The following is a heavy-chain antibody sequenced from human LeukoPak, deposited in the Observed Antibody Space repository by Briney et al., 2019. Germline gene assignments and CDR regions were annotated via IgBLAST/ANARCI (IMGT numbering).Heavy chain of an antibody. D-gene: IGHD3-16*01. Sequence: GGSLRLSCAASGFTFSSAWMGWVRQAPGKGLEWIGRIKSKTDGETTAYGSPVKGRFTISRDDSKNTQYLQMNSLKAEDTAIYYCTKDLGDWTALQIDYWGQGTLVTVSS. CDR2: IKSKTDGETT. CDR1: GFTFSSAW. V-gene: IGHV3-15*01. J-gene: IGHJ4*02. CDR3: TKDLGDWTALQIDY.